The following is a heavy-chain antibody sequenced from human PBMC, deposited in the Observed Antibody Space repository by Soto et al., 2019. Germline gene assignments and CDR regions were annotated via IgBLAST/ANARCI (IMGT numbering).Heavy chain of an antibody. CDR3: TTEDRRQRVWTP. V-gene: IGHV1-69-2*01. Sequence: EVQLVQSGAEMKKPGASVKISCKVSGYTFTDYFIHWVRQAPGKGLQWMGLVDPEDGETVYAPNFQARLTITADTSTDTAYMDFSSLISDDTAIYYCTTEDRRQRVWTPWGQGTLVTVSS. CDR1: GYTFTDYF. CDR2: VDPEDGET. J-gene: IGHJ5*02. D-gene: IGHD6-25*01.